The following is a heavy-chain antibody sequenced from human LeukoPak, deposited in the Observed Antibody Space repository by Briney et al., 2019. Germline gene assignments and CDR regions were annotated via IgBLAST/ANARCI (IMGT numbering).Heavy chain of an antibody. J-gene: IGHJ4*02. V-gene: IGHV1-69*13. CDR1: GGTFSSYA. D-gene: IGHD5-24*01. CDR2: IIPIFGTA. Sequence: SVTVSCKASGGTFSSYAISWVRQAPGQGLEWMGGIIPIFGTANYAQKFQGRVTITADESTSTAYMELSSLRSEDTAVYYCVRDRDGYNGGDYWGQGTLVTVSS. CDR3: VRDRDGYNGGDY.